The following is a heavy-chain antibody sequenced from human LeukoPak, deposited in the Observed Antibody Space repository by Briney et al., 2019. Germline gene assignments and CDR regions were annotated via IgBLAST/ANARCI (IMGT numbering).Heavy chain of an antibody. Sequence: GGSLRLSCAASGFTFSSYAMSWVRQAPGKGLEWVANINQDGREKYFVDSVKGRFAISRDNAMNSLYLQMNSLRAEDTAVYYCARYGNGAWLAHYSFDIWGQGTMVTVSS. J-gene: IGHJ3*02. CDR2: INQDGREK. D-gene: IGHD6-19*01. CDR1: GFTFSSYA. V-gene: IGHV3-7*01. CDR3: ARYGNGAWLAHYSFDI.